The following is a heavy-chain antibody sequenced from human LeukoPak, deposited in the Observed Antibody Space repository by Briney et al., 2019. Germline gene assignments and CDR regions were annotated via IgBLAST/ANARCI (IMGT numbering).Heavy chain of an antibody. J-gene: IGHJ4*02. D-gene: IGHD2-2*01. CDR3: ARDGSQPAYVVPAAYFDY. V-gene: IGHV3-23*01. CDR2: ISGSGGST. Sequence: GGSLRLSCAASGFTFSSYAMSWDRQAPGKGLEWVSAISGSGGSTYYADSVKGRFTISRDNSKNTLYLQMNSLRAEDTAVYYCARDGSQPAYVVPAAYFDYWGQGTLVTVSS. CDR1: GFTFSSYA.